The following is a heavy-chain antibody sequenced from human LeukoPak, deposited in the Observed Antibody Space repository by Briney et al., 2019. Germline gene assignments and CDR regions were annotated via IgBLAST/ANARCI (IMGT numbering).Heavy chain of an antibody. Sequence: GASVKVSCKASGYTFTGYYMHWVRQAPGQGLEWMGWISAYNGNTNYAQKLQGRVTMTTDTSTSTAYMELRSLRSDDTAVYYCARAIAVAVTGGNWFDPWGQGTLVTVSS. J-gene: IGHJ5*02. CDR3: ARAIAVAVTGGNWFDP. CDR2: ISAYNGNT. CDR1: GYTFTGYY. V-gene: IGHV1-18*04. D-gene: IGHD6-19*01.